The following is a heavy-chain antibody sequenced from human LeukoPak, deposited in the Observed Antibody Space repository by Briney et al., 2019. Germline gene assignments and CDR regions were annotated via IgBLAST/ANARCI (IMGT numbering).Heavy chain of an antibody. CDR3: ARTGQLVRNGNFDY. Sequence: SETLSLTCTVSGGSISSGGYYWSWIRQHPGRGLEWIVYIYYSGSTYYNPSLKSRVTISVDTSKNQFSLKLSSVTAADTAVYYCARTGQLVRNGNFDYWGQGTLVTVSS. J-gene: IGHJ4*02. CDR1: GGSISSGGYY. V-gene: IGHV4-31*03. D-gene: IGHD6-13*01. CDR2: IYYSGST.